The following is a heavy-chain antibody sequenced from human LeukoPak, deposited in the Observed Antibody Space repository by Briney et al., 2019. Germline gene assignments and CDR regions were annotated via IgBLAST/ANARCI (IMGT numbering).Heavy chain of an antibody. D-gene: IGHD1-1*01. Sequence: PGGSLRLSCAASGFTFSSYSMNWVRQAPGKGLEWVSSISSSSYIYCADSVKGRFTISRDNAKNSLYLQMNSLRAEDTAIYYCARDKTGTTGIDYWGQGTLVTVSS. CDR3: ARDKTGTTGIDY. V-gene: IGHV3-21*01. J-gene: IGHJ4*02. CDR1: GFTFSSYS. CDR2: ISSSSYI.